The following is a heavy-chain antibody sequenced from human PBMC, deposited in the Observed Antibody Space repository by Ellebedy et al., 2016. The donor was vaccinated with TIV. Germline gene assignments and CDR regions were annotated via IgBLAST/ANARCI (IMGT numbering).Heavy chain of an antibody. CDR1: GGTFSSYA. CDR2: ISAYNGNT. Sequence: AASVKVSCKASGGTFSSYAISWVRQAPGQGLEWMGWISAYNGNTNYAQKLQGRVTMTTDTSTSTAYMELRSLRSDDTAVYYCARDLSFFSSSWYGIDYWGQGTLVTVSS. V-gene: IGHV1-18*01. D-gene: IGHD6-13*01. J-gene: IGHJ4*02. CDR3: ARDLSFFSSSWYGIDY.